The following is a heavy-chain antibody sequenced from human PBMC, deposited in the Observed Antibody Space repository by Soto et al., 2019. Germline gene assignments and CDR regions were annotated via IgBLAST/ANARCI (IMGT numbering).Heavy chain of an antibody. D-gene: IGHD6-13*01. Sequence: SVKVSCKASGGTFSSYAISWVRQAPGQGLEWMGGIIPIFGTANYAQKFQGRVTITADNSKNTLYLQMSSLRAEDTAVYYCARGFSAGKGSPPDFWGQGSLVTVSS. CDR2: IIPIFGTA. V-gene: IGHV1-69*06. CDR3: ARGFSAGKGSPPDF. J-gene: IGHJ4*02. CDR1: GGTFSSYA.